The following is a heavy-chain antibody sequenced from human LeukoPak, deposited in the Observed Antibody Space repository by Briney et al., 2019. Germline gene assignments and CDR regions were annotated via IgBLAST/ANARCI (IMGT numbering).Heavy chain of an antibody. V-gene: IGHV4-39*01. J-gene: IGHJ6*03. CDR2: IYYSGTT. CDR1: GGSISSSHYY. D-gene: IGHD3-3*01. CDR3: ARQISNYYYYYIDV. Sequence: SSETLSLTCAVSGGSISSSHYYWGWIRQPPGKGLEWIGTIYYSGTTYYNPSLESRVTISEDMSKNQFSLTLRSVTAADTAVYFCARQISNYYYYYIDVWGKGTTVTVSS.